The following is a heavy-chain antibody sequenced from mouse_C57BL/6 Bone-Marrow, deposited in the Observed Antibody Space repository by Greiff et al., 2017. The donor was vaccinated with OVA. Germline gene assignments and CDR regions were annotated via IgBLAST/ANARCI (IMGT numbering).Heavy chain of an antibody. Sequence: QVQLQQPGAELVKPGASVKLSCKASGYTFTSYWMQWVKQRPGQGLEWIGEIDPSDSYTNYNQKFKGKATLTVDTSSSTAYMQLNSLTSEDSAVYYCARSLVASFDYWGQGTTLTVSS. J-gene: IGHJ2*01. CDR1: GYTFTSYW. CDR3: ARSLVASFDY. V-gene: IGHV1-50*01. CDR2: IDPSDSYT. D-gene: IGHD1-1*01.